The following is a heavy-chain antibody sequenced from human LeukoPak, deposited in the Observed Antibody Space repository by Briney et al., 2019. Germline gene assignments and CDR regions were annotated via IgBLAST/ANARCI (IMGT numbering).Heavy chain of an antibody. V-gene: IGHV3-74*01. CDR1: GFTFSNYW. J-gene: IGHJ4*02. CDR3: AKAPVVTIYRFDY. CDR2: INSDGINT. Sequence: PGGSLRLYCAASGFTFSNYWMHWVRQAPGKGLVWVSRINSDGINTSYADSVKGRFTISRDNSKNTLYLQMNSLRAEDTAVYYCAKAPVVTIYRFDYWGQGTLVTVSS. D-gene: IGHD3-22*01.